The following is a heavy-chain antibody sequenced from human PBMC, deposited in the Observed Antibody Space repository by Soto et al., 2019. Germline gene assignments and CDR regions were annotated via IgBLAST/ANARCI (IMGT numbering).Heavy chain of an antibody. V-gene: IGHV4-4*02. CDR3: ARASGDSSVEVTFDI. CDR1: GGSISSSNW. Sequence: PSETLSLTCAVSGGSISSSNWWCWVRQPPGKGLEWIGEIYHSGSTNYNPSLESRVTISVDKSKNQFSLKLSSVTAADTAVYYCARASGDSSVEVTFDIWGQGTMVTVSS. J-gene: IGHJ3*02. CDR2: IYHSGST. D-gene: IGHD3-22*01.